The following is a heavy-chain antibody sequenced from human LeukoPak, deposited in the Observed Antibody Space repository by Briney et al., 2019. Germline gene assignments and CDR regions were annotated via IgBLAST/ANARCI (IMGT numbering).Heavy chain of an antibody. J-gene: IGHJ4*02. D-gene: IGHD5-12*01. CDR3: AKGNIVATDTHFDY. CDR1: GFTFSSYG. CDR2: ISYDGSNK. Sequence: PGRSLRLSCAASGFTFSSYGMHWVRQAPGKGLEWVAVISYDGSNKYYADSVKGRFTISRDNSKNTLYLQMSSLRAEDTAVYYCAKGNIVATDTHFDYWGQGTLVTVSS. V-gene: IGHV3-30*18.